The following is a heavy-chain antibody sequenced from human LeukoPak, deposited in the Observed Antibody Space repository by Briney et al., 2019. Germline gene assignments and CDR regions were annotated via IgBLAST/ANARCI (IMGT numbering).Heavy chain of an antibody. CDR3: ARERGGNSPFDS. Sequence: ASVKVSCKTSGYTFTGYYMHWVRQAPGQGLEWMGWINPNSSVKNYAQRFQGRVTMTRDTSISAAYMELRWLTSDDTAVYYCARERGGNSPFDSWGQGTLVTVSS. D-gene: IGHD4-23*01. J-gene: IGHJ4*02. CDR1: GYTFTGYY. V-gene: IGHV1-2*02. CDR2: INPNSSVK.